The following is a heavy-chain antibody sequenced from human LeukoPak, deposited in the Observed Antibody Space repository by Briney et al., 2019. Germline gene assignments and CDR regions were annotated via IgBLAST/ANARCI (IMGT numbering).Heavy chain of an antibody. CDR3: ARESRRVGATNPYYFDY. J-gene: IGHJ4*02. D-gene: IGHD1-26*01. Sequence: SETLSLTCTVSGDSINDHYWSWIRQPPGEGLEWIGYIYSSVSTNYNPSLKSRVTRLIDTSKSQFSLKLSSVTAADTAVYYCARESRRVGATNPYYFDYWGQGTLVTVSS. CDR2: IYSSVST. CDR1: GDSINDHY. V-gene: IGHV4-59*11.